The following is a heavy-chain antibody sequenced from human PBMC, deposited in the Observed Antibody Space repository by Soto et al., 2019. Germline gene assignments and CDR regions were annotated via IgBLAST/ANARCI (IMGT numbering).Heavy chain of an antibody. CDR3: AAGNVDSMLES. V-gene: IGHV4-4*02. CDR1: GGSISSRDW. CDR2: IYHSGGT. J-gene: IGHJ4*02. D-gene: IGHD3-3*01. Sequence: QVQLQESGPGLVKPSGTLSVTCAVSGGSISSRDWWTWVRQAPGKGLEWIGKIYHSGGTNYSPSLKSRVTISIDKSRKSFSLDLSSVTAADTAVYFGAAGNVDSMLESWGRGTLVTVSS.